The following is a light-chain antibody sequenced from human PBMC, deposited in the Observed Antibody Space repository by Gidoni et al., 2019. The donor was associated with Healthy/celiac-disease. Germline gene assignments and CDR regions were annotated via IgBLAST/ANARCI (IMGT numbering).Light chain of an antibody. CDR3: QAWDSSIYV. J-gene: IGLJ1*01. CDR1: KSGDKY. Sequence: SYALPPPPSLSVSPGQTASITCSGDKSGDKYACWYQQKPGQSPVLVIYQDSKRPSGIPERFSGSNSGNTATLTSGGTQAMDEADYYCQAWDSSIYVFGTGTKVTVL. CDR2: QDS. V-gene: IGLV3-1*01.